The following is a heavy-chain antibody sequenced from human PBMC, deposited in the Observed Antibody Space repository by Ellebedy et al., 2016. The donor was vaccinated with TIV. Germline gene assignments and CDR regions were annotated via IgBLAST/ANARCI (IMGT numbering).Heavy chain of an antibody. CDR2: INSDWSST. Sequence: PGGSLRLSCAASGFRFRSSWMHWIRQAPEKGLVWVARINSDWSSTSYADSMKGRFTISRDNAENTLYLQVNSLTVDDTAVYYCATGGNYNNGDWGRGTLVTVSS. CDR1: GFRFRSSW. D-gene: IGHD1-1*01. J-gene: IGHJ4*02. CDR3: ATGGNYNNGD. V-gene: IGHV3-74*01.